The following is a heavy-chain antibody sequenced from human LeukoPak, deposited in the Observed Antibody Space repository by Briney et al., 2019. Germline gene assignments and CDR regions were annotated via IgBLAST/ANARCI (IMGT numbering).Heavy chain of an antibody. CDR3: ARVSGWPWDY. D-gene: IGHD2-15*01. J-gene: IGHJ4*02. Sequence: PGGSLRLSCAASGFTFSSYSMNWVRQAPGKGLEWVSYISLSSTTIYYADSVQGRFTISRDDAKNSLYLQMNSLRDEDTAVYYCARVSGWPWDYWGQGTLVTVSS. CDR1: GFTFSSYS. V-gene: IGHV3-48*02. CDR2: ISLSSTTI.